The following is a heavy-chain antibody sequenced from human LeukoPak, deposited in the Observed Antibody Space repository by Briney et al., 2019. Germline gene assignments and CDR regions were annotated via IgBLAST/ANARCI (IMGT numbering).Heavy chain of an antibody. CDR3: ARDGGYGIDY. CDR1: GFTFSSYS. V-gene: IGHV3-21*01. D-gene: IGHD5-18*01. CDR2: ISIRSIYI. Sequence: GGSLRLSCAASGFTFSSYSMNWVRQAPGKGLEWVSSISIRSIYIYYADSVKGRFTISRDNAKNSLYLQMNSLRAEDTAVYYCARDGGYGIDYWGQGTLVTVSS. J-gene: IGHJ4*02.